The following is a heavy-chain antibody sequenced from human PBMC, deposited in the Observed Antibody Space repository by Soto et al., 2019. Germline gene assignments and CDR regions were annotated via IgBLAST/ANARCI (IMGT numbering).Heavy chain of an antibody. Sequence: PSETLCLTCAVDGGSFSGYCLSWIRQPPGKGLEWIGYIYYSGSTNYNPSLKSRVTISVDTSKNQFSLKLSSVTAADTAVYYCARRYGGNFDYWGQGTLVTVSS. CDR2: IYYSGST. V-gene: IGHV4-59*01. J-gene: IGHJ4*02. D-gene: IGHD1-26*01. CDR3: ARRYGGNFDY. CDR1: GGSFSGYC.